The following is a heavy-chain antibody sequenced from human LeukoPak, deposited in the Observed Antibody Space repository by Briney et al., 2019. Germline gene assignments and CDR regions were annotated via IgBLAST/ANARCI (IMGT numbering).Heavy chain of an antibody. CDR3: ARLTTS. CDR1: GGSFSGYY. Sequence: SETLSLTCAVYGGSFSGYYWSWIRQPPGKGLEWIGEINHSGSTNYNPSLKSRVTISVDTSKNQFSLKLSSVTAADTAVYYCARLTTSWGQGTQVTVSS. CDR2: INHSGST. V-gene: IGHV4-34*01. J-gene: IGHJ4*02. D-gene: IGHD3-22*01.